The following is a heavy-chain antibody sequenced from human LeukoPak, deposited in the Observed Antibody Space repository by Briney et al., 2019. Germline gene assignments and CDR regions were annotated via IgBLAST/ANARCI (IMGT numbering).Heavy chain of an antibody. Sequence: GGSLRLSCGASGFSFNTYGMHWVRQAPGKGLEWVAVIWSDGNNKYYAESVVGRFTISRDNSKNTLSLQMDSLRGEDTAVYYCAREKRSGNGGCMATFDLWGQGTLVTVSS. CDR2: IWSDGNNK. CDR3: AREKRSGNGGCMATFDL. D-gene: IGHD3-16*01. J-gene: IGHJ3*01. CDR1: GFSFNTYG. V-gene: IGHV3-33*01.